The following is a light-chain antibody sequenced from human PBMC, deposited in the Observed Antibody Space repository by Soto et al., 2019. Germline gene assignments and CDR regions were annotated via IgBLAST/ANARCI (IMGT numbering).Light chain of an antibody. Sequence: IVIAQFPATLSVSPGERATLSCRPRRSLGGSLAWYQQKPGQPPSLLIYAASTRVTGPPASFSGSGSGTDFTPTISRLQSEDFAVYYRQQYKKPWTFGQGTKVDIK. CDR2: AAS. CDR1: RSLGGS. V-gene: IGKV3D-15*01. J-gene: IGKJ1*01. CDR3: QQYKKPWT.